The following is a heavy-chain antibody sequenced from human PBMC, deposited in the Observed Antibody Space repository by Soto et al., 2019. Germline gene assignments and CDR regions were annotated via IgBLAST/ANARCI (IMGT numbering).Heavy chain of an antibody. CDR2: IYHSGST. V-gene: IGHV4-31*03. CDR3: ARMSGTYYVPDY. D-gene: IGHD1-26*01. CDR1: NASITSSGYY. Sequence: QVQLQESGPRLVEASQTLSLRCTVSNASITSSGYYWSWVRQPPGKRLEWIGYIYHSGSTFYSPSLQSRLTMSVDTSKNQFSLMLRSVTAADTAVYHCARMSGTYYVPDYWGQGTLVTVSS. J-gene: IGHJ4*02.